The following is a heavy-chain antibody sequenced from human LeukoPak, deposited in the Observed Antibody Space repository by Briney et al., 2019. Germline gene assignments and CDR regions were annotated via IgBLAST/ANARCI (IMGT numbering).Heavy chain of an antibody. J-gene: IGHJ3*02. D-gene: IGHD6-19*01. CDR1: GGSFSGYY. V-gene: IGHV4-34*01. CDR2: IYYSGST. CDR3: ARRLRAPYSSGWYRSPDDAFDI. Sequence: PSETLSLTCAVYGGSFSGYYWSRIRQPPGKGLEWIGSIYYSGSTYYNPSLKSRVTISVDTSKNQFSLKLSSVTAADTAVYYCARRLRAPYSSGWYRSPDDAFDIWGQGTMVTVSS.